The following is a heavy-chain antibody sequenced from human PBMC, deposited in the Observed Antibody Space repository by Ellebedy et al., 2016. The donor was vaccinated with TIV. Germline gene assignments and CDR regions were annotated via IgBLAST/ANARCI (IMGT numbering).Heavy chain of an antibody. CDR2: IYSGGST. Sequence: GGSLRLSXAASGFTVSNNYMSWVRQAPGKGLEWVSVIYSGGSTYYADSVKGRFTISRDNSKNALFLQMNSLRAEDTAVYYCARGAYYYDSSGYYLGYWGQGTLVTVSS. CDR1: GFTVSNNY. J-gene: IGHJ4*02. D-gene: IGHD3-22*01. V-gene: IGHV3-53*01. CDR3: ARGAYYYDSSGYYLGY.